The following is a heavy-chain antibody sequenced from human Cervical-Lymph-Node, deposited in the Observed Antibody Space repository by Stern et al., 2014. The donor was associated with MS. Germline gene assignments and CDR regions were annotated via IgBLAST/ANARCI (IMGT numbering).Heavy chain of an antibody. V-gene: IGHV4-30-4*08. Sequence: QVQLQESGPGLVKPSQTLSLTCTVSGGSISSGAYYWSWIRQPPGKGLEGSGDIYYSGRTHYNPSLQSRVITSAATSKNQLSPKLSSVTAADTAVYYCARQWSGYFDYWGQGTLVTVSS. CDR1: GGSISSGAYY. J-gene: IGHJ4*02. CDR3: ARQWSGYFDY. CDR2: IYYSGRT. D-gene: IGHD2-8*01.